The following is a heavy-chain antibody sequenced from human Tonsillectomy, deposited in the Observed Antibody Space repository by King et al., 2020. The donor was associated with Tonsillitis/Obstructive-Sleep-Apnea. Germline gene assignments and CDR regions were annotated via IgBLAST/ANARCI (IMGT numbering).Heavy chain of an antibody. J-gene: IGHJ6*03. D-gene: IGHD1-14*01. V-gene: IGHV4-34*01. CDR1: GGSFSGYY. CDR2: VTHTGTT. CDR3: ARGHLDVFPDYYSYYYMDV. Sequence: VQLQQWGAGLLKPSETLSLTCAVYGGSFSGYYWSWVRQPPGKGLEWIGEVTHTGTTHYDPSLKSRVTISVDTSKNQFSLKLRSVTAADTALYYCARGHLDVFPDYYSYYYMDVWGKGTTVTVSS.